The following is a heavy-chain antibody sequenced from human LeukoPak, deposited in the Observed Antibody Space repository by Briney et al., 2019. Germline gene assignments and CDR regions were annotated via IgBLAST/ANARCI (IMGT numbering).Heavy chain of an antibody. CDR2: IWYDGSNK. V-gene: IGHV3-33*03. CDR1: GFTFSSYG. CDR3: ARFYSSGWSRVVGYFDY. Sequence: GRSLRLSCAASGFTFSSYGMHWVRQAPGKGLEWVAVIWYDGSNKYYADSVKGRFTISRDNAKNSLYLQMNSLRAEDTAVYYCARFYSSGWSRVVGYFDYWGQGTLVTVSS. J-gene: IGHJ4*02. D-gene: IGHD6-19*01.